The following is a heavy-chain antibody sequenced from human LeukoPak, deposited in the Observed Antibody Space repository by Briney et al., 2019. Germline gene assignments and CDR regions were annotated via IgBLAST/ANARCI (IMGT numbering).Heavy chain of an antibody. D-gene: IGHD3-3*01. J-gene: IGHJ4*02. CDR1: GGSISSSNW. Sequence: SGTLSLTCAVSGGSISSSNWWSWVRQPPGKGLEWIGEIYHSGSTNYNPSLKSRVTMSVDTSKNQFSLKLSSVTAADTAVYYCARPSSGSLKYDFWSGYYKIWGQGTLVTVSS. CDR3: ARPSSGSLKYDFWSGYYKI. V-gene: IGHV4-4*02. CDR2: IYHSGST.